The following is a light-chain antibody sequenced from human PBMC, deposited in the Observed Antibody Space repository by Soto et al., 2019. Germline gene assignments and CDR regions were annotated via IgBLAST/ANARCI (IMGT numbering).Light chain of an antibody. J-gene: IGLJ2*01. CDR2: EVR. V-gene: IGLV2-14*01. CDR1: SSDVGTYNY. CDR3: SSYTSSSTLV. Sequence: QSALTQPASVSGSPGQSITISCTGTSSDVGTYNYVSWYRHHPGKAPKLMIYEVRNRPSGVSNRFSGSKSGNTASLTISGLQAEYEADYYCSSYTSSSTLVFGGGTQLTVL.